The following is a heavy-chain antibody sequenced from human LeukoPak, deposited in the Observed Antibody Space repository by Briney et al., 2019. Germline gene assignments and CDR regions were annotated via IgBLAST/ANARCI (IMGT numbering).Heavy chain of an antibody. CDR1: GFSISNSA. Sequence: GGSLRLSCAASGFSISNSAMSWVRQAPGKGLEWVSLIVASSGSTFYADSVKGRFTISSDSSKNTLYLQMNSLRAEDMAVYYCAKGAYDYIEMGYFDYWGQGTLVTVSS. CDR3: AKGAYDYIEMGYFDY. D-gene: IGHD5-12*01. CDR2: IVASSGST. V-gene: IGHV3-23*01. J-gene: IGHJ4*02.